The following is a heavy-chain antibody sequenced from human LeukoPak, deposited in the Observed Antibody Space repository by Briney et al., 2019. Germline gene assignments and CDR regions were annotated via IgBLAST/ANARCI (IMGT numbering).Heavy chain of an antibody. V-gene: IGHV3-9*01. J-gene: IGHJ3*02. D-gene: IGHD3-22*01. CDR3: AKDYYASSGYYYPSAFDI. CDR1: GFTFDDYA. Sequence: GGSLRLSCAASGFTFDDYAMHWVRQAPGKGLEWVSGISWNSGSIGYADSVKGRFTISRDNAKNSLYLQMNSLRAEDTALYYCAKDYYASSGYYYPSAFDIWGQGTMVTVSS. CDR2: ISWNSGSI.